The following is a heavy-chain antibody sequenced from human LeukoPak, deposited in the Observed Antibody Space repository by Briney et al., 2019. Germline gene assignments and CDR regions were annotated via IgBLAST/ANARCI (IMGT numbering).Heavy chain of an antibody. CDR3: ARAPISSGWYWGPPSEPHPLDY. CDR1: GYTFTSYD. Sequence: VASVKVSCKASGYTFTSYDINWVRQATGQGLEWMGWMNPNSGNTAYAQKFQGRVTITRNTSISTAYMELSSLRSEDTAIYYCARAPISSGWYWGPPSEPHPLDYWGQGTLVTVSS. CDR2: MNPNSGNT. D-gene: IGHD6-19*01. V-gene: IGHV1-8*03. J-gene: IGHJ4*02.